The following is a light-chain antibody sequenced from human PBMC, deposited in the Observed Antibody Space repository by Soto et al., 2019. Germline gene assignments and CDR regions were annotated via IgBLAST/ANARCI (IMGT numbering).Light chain of an antibody. V-gene: IGKV1-5*03. CDR3: QHYNSDSEA. Sequence: DIQMTQSPSTLSGSVGDRVTITCRASQTISSWLAWYQQKPGKAPKLLIYKASTLKSGVPSRFSGSGSGTEFTLTISSLQPDDVATYYCQHYNSDSEAFGQGTKVELK. CDR2: KAS. J-gene: IGKJ1*01. CDR1: QTISSW.